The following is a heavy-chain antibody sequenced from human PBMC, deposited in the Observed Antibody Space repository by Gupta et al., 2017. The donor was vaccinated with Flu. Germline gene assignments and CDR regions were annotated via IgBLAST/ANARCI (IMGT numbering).Heavy chain of an antibody. J-gene: IGHJ4*02. D-gene: IGHD6-6*01. CDR3: ARDVPDIAALDC. Sequence: EVQLVESGGGLVQPGGSLRLSCAASGFTFSSYWMHWVRQVPGKGLVWVSRINSDGSSTAYADSVKGRFTISRDNAKNTLYLQMNSLRAEDTAVYYCARDVPDIAALDCWGQGTLVTVSS. V-gene: IGHV3-74*01. CDR1: GFTFSSYW. CDR2: INSDGSST.